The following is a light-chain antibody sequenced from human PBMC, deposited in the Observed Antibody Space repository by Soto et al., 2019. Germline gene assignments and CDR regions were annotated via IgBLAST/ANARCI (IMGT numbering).Light chain of an antibody. CDR1: TSNVGRNA. CDR3: GTWDDSLNAML. CDR2: LHN. J-gene: IGLJ3*02. V-gene: IGLV1-44*01. Sequence: QSLLTQPPSASGTPGQSVTISCSGGTSNVGRNAVNWYQQFPGSAPRLLIQLHNQRPSGVPTRFSASKSGTSASLAISGLQSEDEADYYCGTWDDSLNAMLFGGGTKVTVL.